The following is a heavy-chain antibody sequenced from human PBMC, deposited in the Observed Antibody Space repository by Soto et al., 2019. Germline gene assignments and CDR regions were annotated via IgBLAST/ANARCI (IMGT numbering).Heavy chain of an antibody. CDR2: ISVYNGNT. CDR3: ARAGQYYDSSGYVN. CDR1: GYSFATSG. D-gene: IGHD3-22*01. Sequence: QVKLVQSGTEVKKPGASLKVSCKASGYSFATSGISWVRQAPGQGLEWMGWISVYNGNTNYAQKLHGRVTMTKATSTTTAYLELRSLRSDDTAVYYCARAGQYYDSSGYVNWGQGTLVTVSS. J-gene: IGHJ4*02. V-gene: IGHV1-18*01.